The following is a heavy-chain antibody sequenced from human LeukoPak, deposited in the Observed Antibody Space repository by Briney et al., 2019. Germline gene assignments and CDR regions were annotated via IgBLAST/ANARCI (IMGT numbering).Heavy chain of an antibody. CDR3: ARRSGSDALDI. CDR2: IYPGDSYT. J-gene: IGHJ3*02. D-gene: IGHD3-10*01. V-gene: IGHV5-51*01. Sequence: GESLQISCKGSGYSFTSYWIAWVRQMHGKGLEWMGIIYPGDSYTTYSPSFQGQVTISADKSISTAYLQWRSLKASDTAMYYRARRSGSDALDIWGQGTMVTVSS. CDR1: GYSFTSYW.